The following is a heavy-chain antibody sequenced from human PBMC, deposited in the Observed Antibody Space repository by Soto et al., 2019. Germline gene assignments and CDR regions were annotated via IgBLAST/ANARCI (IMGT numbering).Heavy chain of an antibody. D-gene: IGHD2-2*01. V-gene: IGHV4-59*01. J-gene: IGHJ5*02. Sequence: LSLTCTVSGGSISSYYWSWIRQPPGKGLEWIGYIYYSGSTNYNPSLKSRVTISVDTSKNQFSLKLSSVTAADTAVYYCARGNIVVVPNHSWFDPWGQGTLVTVSS. CDR2: IYYSGST. CDR1: GGSISSYY. CDR3: ARGNIVVVPNHSWFDP.